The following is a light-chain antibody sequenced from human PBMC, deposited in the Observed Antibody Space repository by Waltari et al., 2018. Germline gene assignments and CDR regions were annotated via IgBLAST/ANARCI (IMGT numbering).Light chain of an antibody. Sequence: DIQMTQSPSSLSASVVDRVTITCRASQSIATRLNWYQQKPGKAPKVLVYDASTLQSGVPSRFSGSASGTHFTLTISSLQPEDSATYYCQQSSNLPYTFGQGTTLEIK. J-gene: IGKJ2*01. V-gene: IGKV1-39*01. CDR3: QQSSNLPYT. CDR1: QSIATR. CDR2: DAS.